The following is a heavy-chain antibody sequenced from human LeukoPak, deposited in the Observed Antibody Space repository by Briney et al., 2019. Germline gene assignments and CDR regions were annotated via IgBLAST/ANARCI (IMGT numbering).Heavy chain of an antibody. CDR3: ATMPTERWPPRTTVVTSYWYFDL. D-gene: IGHD4-23*01. V-gene: IGHV1-2*02. J-gene: IGHJ2*01. CDR2: INCNSGDT. Sequence: ASVKVSCKASGYTFTGYYIHWVRQAPGQGLEWMGWINCNSGDTNYAQNFQGRVSMTRDTSISTAYMELSRLRSDDTAVYYCATMPTERWPPRTTVVTSYWYFDLWGRGTLVTVSS. CDR1: GYTFTGYY.